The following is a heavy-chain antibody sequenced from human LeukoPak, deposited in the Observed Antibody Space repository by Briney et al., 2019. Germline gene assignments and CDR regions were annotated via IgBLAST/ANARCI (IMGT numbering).Heavy chain of an antibody. CDR3: ARDPTYYDFWSGYYTGPYYFDY. CDR2: ISAYNGNT. D-gene: IGHD3-3*01. Sequence: ASVTVSCTASGYTFTSYGISWVRQAPGQGLEWMGWISAYNGNTNYAQKLQGRVTMTTDTSTSTAYMELRSLRSDDTAVYYCARDPTYYDFWSGYYTGPYYFDYWGQGTLVTVSS. CDR1: GYTFTSYG. J-gene: IGHJ4*02. V-gene: IGHV1-18*01.